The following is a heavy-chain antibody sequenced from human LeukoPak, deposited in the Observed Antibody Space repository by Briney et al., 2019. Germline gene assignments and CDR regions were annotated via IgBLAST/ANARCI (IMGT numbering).Heavy chain of an antibody. D-gene: IGHD5-24*01. Sequence: PGGSLRLSCAASGFTFTSYAMSWVRQAPGKGLEWVSAISDSGGSTYYADSVKGRFTISRDNSKNTLYLQMNSLRAEDTAVYYCAKVFRDGYNYPFDYWGQGTLVTVSS. CDR2: ISDSGGST. CDR3: AKVFRDGYNYPFDY. J-gene: IGHJ4*02. CDR1: GFTFTSYA. V-gene: IGHV3-23*01.